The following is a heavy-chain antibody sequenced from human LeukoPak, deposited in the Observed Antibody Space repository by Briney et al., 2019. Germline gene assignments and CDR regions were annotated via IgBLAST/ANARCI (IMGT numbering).Heavy chain of an antibody. J-gene: IGHJ4*02. Sequence: GGSLRLSCAASGFSVSSNYMSWVRQAPGKGLEWVSVIYSGGSTYYAGSVKGRFTISRDNSKNTLFLQMNSLRAEDTAVYYCARDGRRGDGYNLYYFDFWGQGTLVTVSS. CDR2: IYSGGST. CDR3: ARDGRRGDGYNLYYFDF. D-gene: IGHD5-24*01. V-gene: IGHV3-53*01. CDR1: GFSVSSNY.